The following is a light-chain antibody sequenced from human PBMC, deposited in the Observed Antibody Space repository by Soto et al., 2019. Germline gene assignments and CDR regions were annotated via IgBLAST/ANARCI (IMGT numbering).Light chain of an antibody. J-gene: IGKJ4*01. Sequence: DIVLTQSPLSLPVTPGESASISFNASQILLLSSGNNYLDWYLQKPGQSPQLLIYLGSTRASGVPDRFSGSGSGTDFTLKISTVEAEDVGVYYCAQALQTVTFGGGTKVDIK. CDR3: AQALQTVT. V-gene: IGKV2-28*01. CDR2: LGS. CDR1: QILLLSSGNNY.